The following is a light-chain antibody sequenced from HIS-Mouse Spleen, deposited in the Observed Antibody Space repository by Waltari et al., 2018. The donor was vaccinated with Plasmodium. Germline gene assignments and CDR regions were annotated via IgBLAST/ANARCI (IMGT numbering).Light chain of an antibody. Sequence: DIQMTQSPSSLSVSVGDRVTITCRASQSISSYLNWYQQKPGKAPKRLIYAASSLQSGVPSRFSGSGSGTDFTLSISSLQPEDFATYYCQQSYSTWTFGQGTKVEIK. CDR2: AAS. J-gene: IGKJ1*01. CDR1: QSISSY. CDR3: QQSYSTWT. V-gene: IGKV1-39*01.